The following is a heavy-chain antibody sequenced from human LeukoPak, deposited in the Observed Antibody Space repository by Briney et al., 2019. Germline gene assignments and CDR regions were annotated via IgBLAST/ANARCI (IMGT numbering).Heavy chain of an antibody. D-gene: IGHD3-10*01. Sequence: SETLSLTCTVSGGSINDYYWNWIRQPPGEGLEWIGYIYYSGSTNYNPSLKSRVTIPVDTSKTRFSLRLSSVTAADTAVYYCARGYYDSGTYSGYFQHWGQGTLVTVSS. CDR1: GGSINDYY. CDR2: IYYSGST. V-gene: IGHV4-59*01. CDR3: ARGYYDSGTYSGYFQH. J-gene: IGHJ1*01.